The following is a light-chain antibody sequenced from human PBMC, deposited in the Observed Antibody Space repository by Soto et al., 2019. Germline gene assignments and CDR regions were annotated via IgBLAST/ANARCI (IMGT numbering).Light chain of an antibody. CDR3: CSYAGSNTVI. Sequence: QSALTQPASVSGSPGQSITISCTGTSSDVGSYNLVSWYQQHPGKAPKLMISEVNKRPSGVSNRFSGSKSGNTASLTISGLQAEDEADYCCCSYAGSNTVIFGGGTKLTVL. V-gene: IGLV2-23*02. CDR2: EVN. J-gene: IGLJ2*01. CDR1: SSDVGSYNL.